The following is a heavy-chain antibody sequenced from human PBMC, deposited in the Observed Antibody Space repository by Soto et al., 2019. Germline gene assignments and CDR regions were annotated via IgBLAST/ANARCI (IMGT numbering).Heavy chain of an antibody. V-gene: IGHV4-59*01. CDR1: GGSIGTYY. J-gene: IGHJ3*02. D-gene: IGHD6-6*01. Sequence: QVQLQESGPGLVKPSETLSLTCTVSGGSIGTYYWSWIRQPPGKGLEWIGYIDYSGSSNYNPSLKSGFTTSMSTSKIHSCLKLTSVNAADTAVYYCARARRSSLRPDAFDIWGQGTMVTVSS. CDR3: ARARRSSLRPDAFDI. CDR2: IDYSGSS.